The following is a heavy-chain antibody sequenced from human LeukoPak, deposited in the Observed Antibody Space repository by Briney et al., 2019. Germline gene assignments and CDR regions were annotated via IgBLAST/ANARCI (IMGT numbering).Heavy chain of an antibody. D-gene: IGHD2-21*02. J-gene: IGHJ4*02. CDR1: GFTVSSNY. CDR3: AKVWGDYYFDY. V-gene: IGHV3-23*01. CDR2: ISGSGGST. Sequence: GGSLRLSCAASGFTVSSNYMSWVRQAPGKGLEWVSAISGSGGSTYYADSVKGRFTISRDNSKNTLYLQMNSLRAEDTAVYYCAKVWGDYYFDYWGQGTLVTVSS.